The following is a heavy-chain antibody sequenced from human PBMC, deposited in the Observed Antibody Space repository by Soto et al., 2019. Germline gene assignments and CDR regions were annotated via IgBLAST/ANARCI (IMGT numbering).Heavy chain of an antibody. CDR3: ARGGYSYGDYPFYYYMDV. V-gene: IGHV1-8*01. Sequence: ASVKVSCKASGYTFTSYDINWVRQATGQGLEWMGWMNPNSGNTGYAQKFQGRVTMTRNTSISTAYMELNSLRSEDTAVYYCARGGYSYGDYPFYYYMDVWGKGTTVTVSS. CDR1: GYTFTSYD. CDR2: MNPNSGNT. D-gene: IGHD4-17*01. J-gene: IGHJ6*03.